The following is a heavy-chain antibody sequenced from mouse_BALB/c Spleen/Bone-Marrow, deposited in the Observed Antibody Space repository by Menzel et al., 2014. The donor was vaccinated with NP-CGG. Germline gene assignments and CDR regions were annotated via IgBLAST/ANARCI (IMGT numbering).Heavy chain of an antibody. J-gene: IGHJ4*01. CDR3: GNYYAMDY. CDR2: ILPGSGST. Sequence: QVQLKQSGAELMKPGASVKISCKATGYTFSSYWMEWVKQRPGHGLEWIGEILPGSGSTNYNEKFKGKATFTADTSSNTAYMQLSSLTSEDSAVYYCGNYYAMDYWGQGTSVTVSS. CDR1: GYTFSSYW. V-gene: IGHV1-9*01.